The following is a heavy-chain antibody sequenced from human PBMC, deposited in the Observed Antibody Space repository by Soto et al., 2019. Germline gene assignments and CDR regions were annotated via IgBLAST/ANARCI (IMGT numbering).Heavy chain of an antibody. CDR2: INPSGGST. D-gene: IGHD5-18*01. CDR3: AREPTLGYSYGQENDY. Sequence: ASVKVSFTASGYTFTSYYMHWVRQAPGQGLEWMGIINPSGGSTSYAQKFQGRVTMTRDTSTSTVYMELSSLRSEDTAVYYCAREPTLGYSYGQENDYWGQGTLVTVSS. V-gene: IGHV1-46*01. J-gene: IGHJ4*02. CDR1: GYTFTSYY.